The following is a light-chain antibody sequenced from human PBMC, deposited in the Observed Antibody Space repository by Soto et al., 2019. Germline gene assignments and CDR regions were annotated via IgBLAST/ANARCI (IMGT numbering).Light chain of an antibody. CDR2: DAS. J-gene: IGKJ3*01. CDR3: QQYNTYTSFT. Sequence: DIPMTQSPSILSASVGDRVTITCRASQSISSWLDWYQQKPGKAPKLLIYDASTLEGGVPSRFSGSGSGTEFTLTISSLQSDDFATYYCQQYNTYTSFTFGPGNKVDIK. V-gene: IGKV1-5*01. CDR1: QSISSW.